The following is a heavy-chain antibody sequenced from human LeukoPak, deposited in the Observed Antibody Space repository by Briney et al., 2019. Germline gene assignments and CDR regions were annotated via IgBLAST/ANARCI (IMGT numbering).Heavy chain of an antibody. CDR2: ISHSENT. Sequence: SETLPLTCAVSGGSISSRSWWSWVHQAPGKGLEWIGEISHSENTNYNPSLKSRVTTSIDKSNNQFSLNLTSVTAADTAVYYCARSDYIWGSYRVYDYWGQGTLVTVSS. D-gene: IGHD3-16*02. CDR3: ARSDYIWGSYRVYDY. V-gene: IGHV4-4*02. CDR1: GGSISSRSW. J-gene: IGHJ4*02.